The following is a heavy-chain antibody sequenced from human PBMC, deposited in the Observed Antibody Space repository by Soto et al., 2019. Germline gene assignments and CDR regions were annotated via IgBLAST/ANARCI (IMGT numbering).Heavy chain of an antibody. Sequence: PSETLSLTCAVYGGSFSGYYWSWIRQPPGKGLEWIGEINHSGSTNYNPSLKSRVTISVDTSKNQFSLKLSSVTAADTAVYYCGSRGDFWSGYYSNWGQGTLVTVSS. CDR2: INHSGST. V-gene: IGHV4-34*01. CDR3: GSRGDFWSGYYSN. CDR1: GGSFSGYY. D-gene: IGHD3-3*01. J-gene: IGHJ4*02.